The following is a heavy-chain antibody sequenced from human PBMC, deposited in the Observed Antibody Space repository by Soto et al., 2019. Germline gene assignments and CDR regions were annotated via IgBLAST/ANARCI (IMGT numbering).Heavy chain of an antibody. CDR3: ANDGPYCGGGSCPVDY. Sequence: GGSLRLSCAASGFTFSSYAMSWVRQAPGKGLEWVSAISGSGGSTYYADSVKGRFTISRDNSKNTLYLEMNSLRAEDTAVYYGANDGPYCGGGSCPVDYWGQGTLVTVSS. V-gene: IGHV3-23*01. D-gene: IGHD2-15*01. CDR1: GFTFSSYA. J-gene: IGHJ4*02. CDR2: ISGSGGST.